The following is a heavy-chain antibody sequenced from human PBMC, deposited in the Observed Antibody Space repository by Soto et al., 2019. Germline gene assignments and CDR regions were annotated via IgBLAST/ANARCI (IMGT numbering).Heavy chain of an antibody. J-gene: IGHJ4*02. Sequence: PGGSLRLSCAASGFTFSSYAMSWVRQAPGKGLEWVSAISGSGGSTYYADSVKGRFTISRDNSKNTLYLQMNSLRAEDTAVYYRAKGASGRSSSWSDYWGQGTLVTVSS. CDR3: AKGASGRSSSWSDY. CDR2: ISGSGGST. D-gene: IGHD6-13*01. CDR1: GFTFSSYA. V-gene: IGHV3-23*01.